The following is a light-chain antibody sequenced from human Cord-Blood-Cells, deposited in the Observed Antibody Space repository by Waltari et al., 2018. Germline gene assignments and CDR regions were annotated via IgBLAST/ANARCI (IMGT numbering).Light chain of an antibody. V-gene: IGKV3-15*01. Sequence: EIVMTQSPATLSVSPGGRATLSCRASQSVNSNLAWYQQKPGQAPRLLIYGASTRATGIPARFSGSGSGTEFTLTISSLQSEDFAVYYCQQYNNWPLTFGGGTKVEIK. CDR3: QQYNNWPLT. J-gene: IGKJ4*01. CDR2: GAS. CDR1: QSVNSN.